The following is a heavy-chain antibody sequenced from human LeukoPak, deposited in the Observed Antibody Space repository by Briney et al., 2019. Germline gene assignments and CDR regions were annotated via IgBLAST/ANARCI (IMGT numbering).Heavy chain of an antibody. CDR1: GFTWSSYG. CDR3: AKTYYFDSSGYRSAYYFDK. Sequence: AGGSPRLSCAASGFTWSSYGMSWVRQAPGKGLEWVSSITGSSGYTYYADSVWGRFAIPRDNSKNTVFLQMNSLRAEDTAVYYCAKTYYFDSSGYRSAYYFDKWGQGTHVTVSS. D-gene: IGHD3-22*01. CDR2: ITGSSGYT. V-gene: IGHV3-23*01. J-gene: IGHJ4*02.